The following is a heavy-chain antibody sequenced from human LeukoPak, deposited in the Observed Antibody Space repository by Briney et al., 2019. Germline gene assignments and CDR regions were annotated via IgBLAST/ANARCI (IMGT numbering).Heavy chain of an antibody. D-gene: IGHD2-2*01. Sequence: ASVKVSCKASGYTFTGYYMHWVRQAPGQGLEWMGWINPNSGGTNYAQKVQGRVTMTRDTSISTAYMELSRLRSDDTAVYYCARGLQLLPTGYWGQGTLVTVSS. CDR1: GYTFTGYY. CDR2: INPNSGGT. CDR3: ARGLQLLPTGY. J-gene: IGHJ4*02. V-gene: IGHV1-2*02.